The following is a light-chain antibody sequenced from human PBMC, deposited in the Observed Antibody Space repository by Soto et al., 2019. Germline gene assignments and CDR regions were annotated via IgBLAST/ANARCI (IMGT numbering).Light chain of an antibody. V-gene: IGKV3-11*01. CDR1: QSVTNI. CDR2: CAF. J-gene: IGKJ5*01. Sequence: EIVVTQSPCTLSLSPGERATLSCRASQSVTNIRAWYQQKPCQAPRLLIYCAFNTANSSPARFSGSGSGTDFTLTISSLEPEDSAIYYCHQRNIWPPVTFGQGTRVDI. CDR3: HQRNIWPPVT.